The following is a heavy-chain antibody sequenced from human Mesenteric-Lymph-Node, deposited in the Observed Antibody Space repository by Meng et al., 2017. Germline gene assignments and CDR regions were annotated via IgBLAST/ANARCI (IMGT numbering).Heavy chain of an antibody. CDR3: ARDSRYSSDWSYNWFDP. Sequence: SETLSLTCTVSGGSISSSSYYWGWIRQPPGKGLEWIGSIYYSGSTYYNPSLKSRVTISVDTSKNQFSLKLSSVTAADTAVYHCARDSRYSSDWSYNWFDPWGQGTLVTVSS. V-gene: IGHV4-39*07. D-gene: IGHD6-19*01. CDR1: GGSISSSSYY. J-gene: IGHJ5*02. CDR2: IYYSGST.